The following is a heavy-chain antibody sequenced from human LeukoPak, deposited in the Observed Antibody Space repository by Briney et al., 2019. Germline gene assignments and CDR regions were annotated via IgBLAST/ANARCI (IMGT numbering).Heavy chain of an antibody. CDR2: VSYDGGSQ. V-gene: IGHV3-30*18. CDR1: GFSFSRYG. J-gene: IGHJ6*02. CDR3: AKDSGQWLVGNYYGMDV. D-gene: IGHD6-19*01. Sequence: GGSLRLSCAASGFSFSRYGMQWVRQAPGKGLGWVAGVSYDGGSQYYPDSVRGRFTISRDNSKNTLYLQMNSLRAEDTAVYYCAKDSGQWLVGNYYGMDVWGQGATVTFSS.